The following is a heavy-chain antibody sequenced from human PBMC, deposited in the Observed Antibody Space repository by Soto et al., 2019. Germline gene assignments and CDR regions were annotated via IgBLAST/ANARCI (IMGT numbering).Heavy chain of an antibody. D-gene: IGHD5-18*01. CDR3: AMGDVYTAMVMVKFDY. CDR1: GGSISSSSYY. Sequence: SETLSLTCTVSGGSISSSSYYWGWIRQPPGKGLEWIGSIYYSGSTYYNPSLKSRVTISVDTSRNQFSLKLSSVTAADTAVYYCAMGDVYTAMVMVKFDYWGQGTLVTVSS. J-gene: IGHJ4*02. V-gene: IGHV4-39*01. CDR2: IYYSGST.